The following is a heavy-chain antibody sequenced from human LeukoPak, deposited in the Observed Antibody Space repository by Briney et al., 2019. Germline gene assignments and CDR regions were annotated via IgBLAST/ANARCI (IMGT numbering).Heavy chain of an antibody. Sequence: GGSLRLSCAASEFTFSSYWMHWVRQAPGKGLVWVSRINNDGSITSYADSVKGRFTISRDNAKNTLYLQMNSLRAEDTAVYYCARDGYCSSTSCYYFDYWGQGTLVTVSS. V-gene: IGHV3-74*01. J-gene: IGHJ4*02. D-gene: IGHD2-2*01. CDR2: INNDGSIT. CDR3: ARDGYCSSTSCYYFDY. CDR1: EFTFSSYW.